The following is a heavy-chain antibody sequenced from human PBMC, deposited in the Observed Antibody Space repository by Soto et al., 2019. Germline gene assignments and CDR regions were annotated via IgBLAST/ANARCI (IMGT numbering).Heavy chain of an antibody. V-gene: IGHV1-2*02. Sequence: ASVKVSCKASGSTFTGYYMHWVRQAPGQGLEWMGWINPNSGGTNYAQKFQGRVTMTRDTSISTAYMELTRLRSDDTAVYYWARERLARTEAFDIRGQGTMVTVSS. CDR1: GSTFTGYY. D-gene: IGHD1-1*01. CDR2: INPNSGGT. CDR3: ARERLARTEAFDI. J-gene: IGHJ3*02.